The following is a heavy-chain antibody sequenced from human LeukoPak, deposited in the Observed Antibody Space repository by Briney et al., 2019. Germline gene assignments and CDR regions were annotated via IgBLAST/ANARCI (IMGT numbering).Heavy chain of an antibody. CDR2: INHSGST. Sequence: SETLSLTCTVSGGSISSYYWSWLRQPPGKGLEWIGEINHSGSTNYNPSLKSRVTISVDTSKNQFSLKLSSVTAADTAVYYCARDLADYGEPFDYWGQGTLVTVSS. V-gene: IGHV4-34*01. CDR3: ARDLADYGEPFDY. D-gene: IGHD4-17*01. CDR1: GGSISSYY. J-gene: IGHJ4*02.